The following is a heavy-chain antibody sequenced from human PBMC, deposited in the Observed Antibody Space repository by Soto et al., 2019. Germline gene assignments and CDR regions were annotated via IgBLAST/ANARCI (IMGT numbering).Heavy chain of an antibody. Sequence: DVRLVESGGGLVQPGGSLRLSCTASGFSVGRLFMTWVRQAPGKGLEWVSVLSSDDNTYYADSVKGRFTISRDISKNTLFLEMNSLRAEDTAVYHCARDIFGGSYDFWHGGQGTLVIVSS. J-gene: IGHJ4*02. CDR2: LSSDDNT. D-gene: IGHD3-3*01. V-gene: IGHV3-66*01. CDR3: ARDIFGGSYDFWH. CDR1: GFSVGRLF.